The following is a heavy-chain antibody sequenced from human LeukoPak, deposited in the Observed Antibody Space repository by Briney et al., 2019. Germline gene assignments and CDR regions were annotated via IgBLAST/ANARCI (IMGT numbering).Heavy chain of an antibody. CDR1: GFTFSSYW. Sequence: PGGSLRLSCAASGFTFSSYWMSWVRQAPGKGLEWVANIKQDGSEKYYVDSVKGRFTISRDNAKNSLYLQMNSLRAEDTAVYYCARDARVAGMGFFDYWGQGTLVTVSS. D-gene: IGHD6-19*01. V-gene: IGHV3-7*03. CDR2: IKQDGSEK. CDR3: ARDARVAGMGFFDY. J-gene: IGHJ4*02.